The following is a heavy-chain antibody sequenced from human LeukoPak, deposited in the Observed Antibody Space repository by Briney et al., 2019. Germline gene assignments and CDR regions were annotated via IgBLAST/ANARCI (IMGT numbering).Heavy chain of an antibody. CDR2: INHSGST. Sequence: SEILSLTCAVYDGSFSGYYWSWIRQPPGKGLEWIGEINHSGSTNYNPSLKSRVTISVDTSKNQFSLKLSSVTAADTAMYYCARHIFMGTAAEFDYWGQGTLVTVSS. V-gene: IGHV4-34*01. CDR1: DGSFSGYY. CDR3: ARHIFMGTAAEFDY. D-gene: IGHD6-25*01. J-gene: IGHJ4*02.